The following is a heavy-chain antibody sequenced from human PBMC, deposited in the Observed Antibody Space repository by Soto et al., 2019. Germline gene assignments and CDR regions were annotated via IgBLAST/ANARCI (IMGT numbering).Heavy chain of an antibody. CDR3: ARRGFGELLSFDP. D-gene: IGHD3-10*01. CDR1: GYSFTNYY. J-gene: IGHJ5*02. CDR2: IYPGDSDT. V-gene: IGHV5-51*01. Sequence: GESLKISCKGSGYSFTNYYIAWVRQMPGKGLEWMGMIYPGDSDTRYSPSFQGQVTTSADKSISTAYLQWSSLKASDTAMYYCARRGFGELLSFDPWGQGTLVTVSS.